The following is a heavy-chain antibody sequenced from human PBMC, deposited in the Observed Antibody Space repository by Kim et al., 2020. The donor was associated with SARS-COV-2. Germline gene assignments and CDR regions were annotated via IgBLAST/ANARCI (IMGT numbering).Heavy chain of an antibody. CDR1: GYSFTSYW. Sequence: GESLKISCKGSGYSFTSYWISWVRQMPGKGLGWMGRIEPSDSYTNYSPSFQGHVTISADKSISTAYLQWSSLKASDTAMYYCARLEMMEDSTQSDALDIWGQGPMDTVSS. D-gene: IGHD2-2*01. J-gene: IGHJ3*02. CDR2: IEPSDSYT. V-gene: IGHV5-10-1*01. CDR3: ARLEMMEDSTQSDALDI.